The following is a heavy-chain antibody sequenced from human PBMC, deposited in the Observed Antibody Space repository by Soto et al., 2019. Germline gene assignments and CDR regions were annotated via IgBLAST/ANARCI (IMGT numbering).Heavy chain of an antibody. D-gene: IGHD6-6*01. J-gene: IGHJ6*03. CDR3: ANRLVPSISYYYYYMDV. CDR1: GFTFSSYA. Sequence: GGSLRLSCAASGFTFSSYAMSWVRQAPGKGLEWVSAISGSGGSTYYADSVKGRFTISRDNSKNTLYLQMNSLRAEDTAVYYCANRLVPSISYYYYYMDVWGKGTTVTVSS. CDR2: ISGSGGST. V-gene: IGHV3-23*01.